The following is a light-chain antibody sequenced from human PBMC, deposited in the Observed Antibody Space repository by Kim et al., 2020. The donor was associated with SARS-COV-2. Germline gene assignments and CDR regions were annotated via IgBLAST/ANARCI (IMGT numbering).Light chain of an antibody. J-gene: IGKJ4*01. CDR1: QDIKKY. CDR2: DAS. Sequence: DIQMTQSPSSLSASVGDRVTITCQASQDIKKYLDWYQQKEGKAPKLLIYDASTLETGVPSRFSGSGSGTDFTLAINSLQPEDFATYYCQQYDHLVTFGGGTKVEIK. V-gene: IGKV1-33*01. CDR3: QQYDHLVT.